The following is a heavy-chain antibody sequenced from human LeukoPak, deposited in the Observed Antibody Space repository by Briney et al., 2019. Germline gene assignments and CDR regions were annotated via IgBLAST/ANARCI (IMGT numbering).Heavy chain of an antibody. CDR3: AREPRDSSPLPGY. Sequence: GGSLRLSCAASGFAVSSNYMSWVRQAPGKGLEWVSVIYSGGSTYYADSVKDRFTISRDNSKNTLYLQMNSRRAEDTAVYYCAREPRDSSPLPGYWGQGTLVTVSS. CDR2: IYSGGST. V-gene: IGHV3-53*01. J-gene: IGHJ4*02. D-gene: IGHD3-22*01. CDR1: GFAVSSNY.